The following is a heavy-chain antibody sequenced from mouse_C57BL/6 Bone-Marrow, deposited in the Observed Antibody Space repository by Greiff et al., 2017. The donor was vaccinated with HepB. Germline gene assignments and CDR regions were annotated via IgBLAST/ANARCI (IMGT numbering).Heavy chain of an antibody. Sequence: QVQLKESGPGLVQPSQSLSITCTVSGFSLTSYGVHWVRQSPGKGLEWLGVIWRGGSTDFNAAFMSRLSITKDNSKSQVFFKMNSLQADDTAIYYCAKKGGRFITTVVDIWAMDYWGQGTSVTVSS. CDR2: IWRGGST. CDR1: GFSLTSYG. V-gene: IGHV2-5*01. J-gene: IGHJ4*01. CDR3: AKKGGRFITTVVDIWAMDY. D-gene: IGHD1-1*01.